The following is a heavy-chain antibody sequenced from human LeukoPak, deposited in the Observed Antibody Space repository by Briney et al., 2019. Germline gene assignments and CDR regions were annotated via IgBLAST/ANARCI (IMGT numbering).Heavy chain of an antibody. D-gene: IGHD2-2*02. Sequence: SETLFLTCTVSGGSISSYYWSWIRQPPGKGLEWIGYIYYSGSTNYNPSLKSRVTISVDTSKNQFSLKLSSVTAADTAVYYCARGSYCSSTSCYSGWHYWGQGTLVTVSS. CDR2: IYYSGST. J-gene: IGHJ4*02. CDR1: GGSISSYY. CDR3: ARGSYCSSTSCYSGWHY. V-gene: IGHV4-59*01.